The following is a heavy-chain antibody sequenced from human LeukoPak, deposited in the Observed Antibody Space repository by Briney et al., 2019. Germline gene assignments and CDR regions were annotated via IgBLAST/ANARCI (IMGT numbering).Heavy chain of an antibody. CDR2: ISSSSTSI. J-gene: IGHJ4*02. V-gene: IGHV3-21*01. D-gene: IGHD3-22*01. Sequence: GGSLRLSCAASGFTFSSYAMSWVRQAPGKGLEWVSSISSSSTSIYYADSVQGRFPISRDNATNSLYLQMNSLRAEDTAVYYCARDRRSGGMWDYWGQGTLVTVSS. CDR3: ARDRRSGGMWDY. CDR1: GFTFSSYA.